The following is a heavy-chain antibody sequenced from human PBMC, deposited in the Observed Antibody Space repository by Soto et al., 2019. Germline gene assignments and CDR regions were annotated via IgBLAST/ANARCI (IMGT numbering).Heavy chain of an antibody. CDR1: GFTFESCA. J-gene: IGHJ6*02. Sequence: GGSLRLSCAASGFTFESCAMSWVRQAPGKGLEWVSTISGSGTTTYYAESVKGRFSVSRDNSKRTLYLQMSSLRVEDTAVYYCTKRRNVLRFLEWSSGMEVWGQGTTVTGSS. D-gene: IGHD3-3*01. CDR2: ISGSGTTT. CDR3: TKRRNVLRFLEWSSGMEV. V-gene: IGHV3-23*01.